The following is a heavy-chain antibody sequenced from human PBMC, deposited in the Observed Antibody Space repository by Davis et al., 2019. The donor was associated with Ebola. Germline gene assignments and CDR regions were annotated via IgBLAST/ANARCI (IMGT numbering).Heavy chain of an antibody. CDR1: GFTFSTYS. Sequence: GESLKISCAASGFTFSTYSMSWVRQAPGKGLEWVSSISSDSDYIYYADSAKGRFTISRDNARNSLYLQMNSLTAGDTAVYFCARYFVSIPNNLRFGYAFDIWGQGTVVTVSS. J-gene: IGHJ3*02. D-gene: IGHD3-9*01. V-gene: IGHV3-21*01. CDR2: ISSDSDYI. CDR3: ARYFVSIPNNLRFGYAFDI.